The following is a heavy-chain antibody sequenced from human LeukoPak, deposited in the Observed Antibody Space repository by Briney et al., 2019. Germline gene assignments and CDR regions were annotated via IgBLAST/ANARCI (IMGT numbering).Heavy chain of an antibody. CDR2: IYPGDSDT. J-gene: IGHJ4*02. D-gene: IGHD2-15*01. Sequence: GESLKISCKGSGYSFNTYWIGWVRQMPGKGLEWMGIIYPGDSDTRYSPSFQGQVTISADKSISTAYLQWSSLKASDTAMYYCARLVDCSGGSCSFVFDYWGQGTLVTVSS. V-gene: IGHV5-51*01. CDR1: GYSFNTYW. CDR3: ARLVDCSGGSCSFVFDY.